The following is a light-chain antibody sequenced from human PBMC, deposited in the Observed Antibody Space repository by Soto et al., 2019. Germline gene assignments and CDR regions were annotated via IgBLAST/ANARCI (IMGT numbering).Light chain of an antibody. V-gene: IGKV1-9*01. Sequence: DIQLTHSPSFLSASVGDRVTITSRASQVISSYLAWYQQKPGKAPKLLIYAASTLQSGVPSRFSGSGSGTEFTLTIRSLQPEDFATYYCQQINSYPPINCGQGKRRAIK. CDR2: AAS. CDR1: QVISSY. J-gene: IGKJ5*01. CDR3: QQINSYPPIN.